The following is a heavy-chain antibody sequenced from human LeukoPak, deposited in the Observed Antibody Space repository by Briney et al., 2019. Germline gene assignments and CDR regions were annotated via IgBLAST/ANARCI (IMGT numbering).Heavy chain of an antibody. Sequence: ASVKVSCKVSGYTLTELSMHWVRQAPGKGLEWMGGFDPEDGETIYAQKFQGRVTMTEDTSTDTAYMELSSLRSEDTAVYYCATIPLVPCIAARQCWFDPWGQGPLVTVSS. CDR2: FDPEDGET. V-gene: IGHV1-24*01. D-gene: IGHD6-6*01. CDR3: ATIPLVPCIAARQCWFDP. J-gene: IGHJ5*02. CDR1: GYTLTELS.